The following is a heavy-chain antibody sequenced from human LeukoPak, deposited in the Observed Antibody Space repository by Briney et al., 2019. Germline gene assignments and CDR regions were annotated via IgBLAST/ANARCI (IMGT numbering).Heavy chain of an antibody. J-gene: IGHJ5*02. Sequence: ASVKVSCKASGYTFTSYGISWVRQAPGQGLEWMGWISAYNSNTNYAQKLQGRVTMTTDTSTSTAYMELRSLRSDDTAVYYCARKRVQFNWFDPWGQGTLVTVSS. V-gene: IGHV1-18*01. CDR3: ARKRVQFNWFDP. CDR2: ISAYNSNT. D-gene: IGHD3-10*01. CDR1: GYTFTSYG.